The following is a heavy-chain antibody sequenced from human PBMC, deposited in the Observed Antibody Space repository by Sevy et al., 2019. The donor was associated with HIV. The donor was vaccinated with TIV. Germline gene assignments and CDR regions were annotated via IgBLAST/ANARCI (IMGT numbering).Heavy chain of an antibody. CDR1: GYTLTKLS. CDR3: AIVRLRYCSGASCYQGDWFDP. J-gene: IGHJ5*02. Sequence: ASVKVSCKVSGYTLTKLSIHWVRQAPGKGLEWMGDFDPQYGETIYAQRFQGRVTMTADTSTDTVYMELSSLTSEDTAVYYCAIVRLRYCSGASCYQGDWFDPWGQGTLVTVSS. CDR2: FDPQYGET. D-gene: IGHD2-15*01. V-gene: IGHV1-24*01.